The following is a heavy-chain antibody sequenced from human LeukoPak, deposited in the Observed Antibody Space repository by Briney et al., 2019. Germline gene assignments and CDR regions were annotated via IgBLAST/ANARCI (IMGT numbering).Heavy chain of an antibody. CDR3: ARGRIGGPKAPFDY. CDR2: IYDSGST. D-gene: IGHD3-16*01. V-gene: IGHV4-59*11. Sequence: SETLSLTCTASGGSLSNHYWSWIRQPPRQGREWIGHIYDSGSTTYNPSLKSRVTMSVDTSKNQFSLNLSSVPAADTAVSYCARGRIGGPKAPFDYWGQGTLVTVSS. J-gene: IGHJ4*02. CDR1: GGSLSNHY.